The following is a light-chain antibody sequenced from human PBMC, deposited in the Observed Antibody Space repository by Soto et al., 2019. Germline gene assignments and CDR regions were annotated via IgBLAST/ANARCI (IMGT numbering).Light chain of an antibody. CDR1: QSVTSSN. J-gene: IGKJ4*01. CDR3: QQYDTSPLT. Sequence: EIVLTQSTGTLSLSPGERVTLSCRASQSVTSSNLAWYQQKPGQAPSLLISGASTRATGIPDRFIGSGSGTDFTLTISRLEPEDFAVYYCQQYDTSPLTFGGGTKVEI. CDR2: GAS. V-gene: IGKV3-20*01.